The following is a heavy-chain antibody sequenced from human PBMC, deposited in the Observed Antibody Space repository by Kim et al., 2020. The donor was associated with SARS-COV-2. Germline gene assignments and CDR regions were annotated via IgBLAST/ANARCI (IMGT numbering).Heavy chain of an antibody. J-gene: IGHJ4*02. CDR2: ISYDGSNK. CDR1: GFTFSSYA. Sequence: GGSLRLSCAASGFTFSSYAMHWVRQAPGKGLEWVAVISYDGSNKYYADSVKGRFTISRDNSKNTLYLQMNSLRAEDTAVYYCAIVLRLEFDYWGQGTLVTVSS. V-gene: IGHV3-30*04. CDR3: AIVLRLEFDY. D-gene: IGHD3-3*01.